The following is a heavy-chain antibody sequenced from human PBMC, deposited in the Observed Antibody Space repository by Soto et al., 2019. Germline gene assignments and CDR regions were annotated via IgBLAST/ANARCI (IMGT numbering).Heavy chain of an antibody. J-gene: IGHJ4*02. Sequence: GESLKISCEGSGYNFPYFWITWVRQMPGKGLEWMGTIDPSDSYTDYSPSFQGHVSLSADKSSSTAYLQMNSLNIDDTAVYYCTRPHYCSGGSCQSDYWGQGTLVTVSS. CDR1: GYNFPYFW. V-gene: IGHV5-10-1*01. D-gene: IGHD2-15*01. CDR2: IDPSDSYT. CDR3: TRPHYCSGGSCQSDY.